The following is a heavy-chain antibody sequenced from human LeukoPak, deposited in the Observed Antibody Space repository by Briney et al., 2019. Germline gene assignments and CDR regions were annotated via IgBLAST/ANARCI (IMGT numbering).Heavy chain of an antibody. CDR2: ISGSGGST. Sequence: PGGSLRLSCAGSGFTFSSYAMSWVRQAPGKGLEWVSAISGSGGSTYYADSVKGRFTISRDNSKNTLYLQMNSLRAEDTAVYYCAKDPSTYSSGWSSAFDIWGQGTMVTVSS. CDR1: GFTFSSYA. CDR3: AKDPSTYSSGWSSAFDI. D-gene: IGHD6-19*01. V-gene: IGHV3-23*01. J-gene: IGHJ3*02.